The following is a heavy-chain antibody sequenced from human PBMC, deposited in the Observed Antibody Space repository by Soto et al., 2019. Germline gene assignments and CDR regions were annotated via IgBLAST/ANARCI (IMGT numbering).Heavy chain of an antibody. CDR3: ARSEFVVVPAATNYYYYGMDV. CDR1: GGTFSSYA. J-gene: IGHJ6*02. CDR2: IIPIFGKA. D-gene: IGHD2-2*01. Sequence: QVQLVQSGAEVKKPGSSVKVSCKASGGTFSSYAISWVRQAPGQGLEWMGGIIPIFGKANYAQKFQGRVTITADESTSTAYMELSSLRSEDTAVYYCARSEFVVVPAATNYYYYGMDVWGQGTTVTVSS. V-gene: IGHV1-69*01.